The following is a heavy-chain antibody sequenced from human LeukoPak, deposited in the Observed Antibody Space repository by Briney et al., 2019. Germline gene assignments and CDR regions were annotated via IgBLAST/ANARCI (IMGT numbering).Heavy chain of an antibody. CDR1: GYTFTSYG. CDR3: ARGGGSSSSGPYFDY. D-gene: IGHD6-6*01. J-gene: IGHJ4*02. V-gene: IGHV1-18*01. Sequence: ASVKVSCKASGYTFTSYGLSWLRQAPGQGLEWMGWISAYNGNTNYAQKLQGGVTMTTDTSTSTAYMELRSLRSDDTAVYYCARGGGSSSSGPYFDYWGQGTLVTVSS. CDR2: ISAYNGNT.